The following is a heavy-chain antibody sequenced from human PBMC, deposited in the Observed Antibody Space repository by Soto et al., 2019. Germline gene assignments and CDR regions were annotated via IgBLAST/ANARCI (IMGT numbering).Heavy chain of an antibody. Sequence: PSETLSLTCTVSGGSISSSSYYWGWIRQPPGKGLEWIGSIYYSGSTYYNPSLKSRVTISVDTSKNQFSLKLSSVTAADTAVYYCARHRFDWLLRINLFDPWGQGTLVTVSS. CDR1: GGSISSSSYY. CDR3: ARHRFDWLLRINLFDP. D-gene: IGHD3-9*01. CDR2: IYYSGST. V-gene: IGHV4-39*01. J-gene: IGHJ5*02.